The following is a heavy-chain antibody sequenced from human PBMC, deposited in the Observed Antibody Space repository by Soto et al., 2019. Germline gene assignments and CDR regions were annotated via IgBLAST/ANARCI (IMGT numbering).Heavy chain of an antibody. Sequence: SVKVSCKASGGTFSSYAIIWVRQAPGQGLEWMGGIIPIFGTANYAQKFQGRVTITADESTSTAYMELSSLRSEDTAVYYCARLDYGDYGPNYYYGMDVWGQGTTVTVSS. CDR2: IIPIFGTA. J-gene: IGHJ6*02. CDR1: GGTFSSYA. V-gene: IGHV1-69*13. D-gene: IGHD4-17*01. CDR3: ARLDYGDYGPNYYYGMDV.